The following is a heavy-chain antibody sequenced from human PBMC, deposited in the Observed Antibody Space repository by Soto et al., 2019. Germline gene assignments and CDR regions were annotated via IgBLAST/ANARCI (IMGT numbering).Heavy chain of an antibody. J-gene: IGHJ4*02. V-gene: IGHV3-23*01. D-gene: IGHD1-26*01. CDR2: LSNTGRRT. CDR1: VFPFGADA. CDR3: ATEMGATQGPFDN. Sequence: GGSLRLSCVVSVFPFGADAMSWVRQAPGKGLEWVSGLSNTGRRTSYADSVKGRFDISRDNSENTVYLQMNSLRVEDTAVYYCATEMGATQGPFDNWGQGTLVTVSS.